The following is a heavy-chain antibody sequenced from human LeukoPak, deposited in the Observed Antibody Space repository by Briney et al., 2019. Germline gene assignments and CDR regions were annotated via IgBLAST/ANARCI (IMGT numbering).Heavy chain of an antibody. CDR2: ISYDESNK. D-gene: IGHD3-10*01. CDR1: GFPFSSYG. V-gene: IGHV3-30*18. CDR3: AKDLNYYGSGGFDY. J-gene: IGHJ4*02. Sequence: GGSLRLSCAASGFPFSSYGMHWVRQAPGKGLEWVAVISYDESNKYYADSVKGRFTISRDNSKNTLFLQVNSLRAEDTAVYSCAKDLNYYGSGGFDYWGQGTLVTVSS.